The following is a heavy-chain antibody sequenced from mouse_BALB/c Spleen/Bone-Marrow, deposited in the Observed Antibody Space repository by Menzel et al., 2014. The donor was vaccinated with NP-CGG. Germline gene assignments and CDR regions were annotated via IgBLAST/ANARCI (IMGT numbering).Heavy chain of an antibody. CDR1: GYTFTSYW. V-gene: IGHV1-7*01. CDR2: INPSTGYT. J-gene: IGHJ4*01. D-gene: IGHD1-2*01. Sequence: VKLVESGAELAKPGASAKMSCKASGYTFTSYWMHWVKQRPGQVLEWIGYINPSTGYTEYNLRFKDKATLTADKSSSTAYIQLSSLTSEDSAVYYCASPYGYEDYSAMDYWGQGTSVTVSS. CDR3: ASPYGYEDYSAMDY.